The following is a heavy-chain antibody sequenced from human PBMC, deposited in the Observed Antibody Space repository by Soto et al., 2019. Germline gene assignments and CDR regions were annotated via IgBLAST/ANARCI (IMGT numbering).Heavy chain of an antibody. CDR3: AGWELLRGVDY. D-gene: IGHD1-26*01. CDR1: GGSISSGDYY. CDR2: IYYSGST. Sequence: QVQLQESGPGLVKPSQTLSLTCTVSGGSISSGDYYGSWIRQPPGKGLKWIGYIYYSGSTYYNPSLWSRVTISVDTSKNQCSLKLSSVTAADTAVYYCAGWELLRGVDYWGQGTLVTVSS. V-gene: IGHV4-30-4*01. J-gene: IGHJ4*02.